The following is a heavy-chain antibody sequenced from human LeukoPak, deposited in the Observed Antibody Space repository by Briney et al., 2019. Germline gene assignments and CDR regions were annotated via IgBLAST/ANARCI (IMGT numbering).Heavy chain of an antibody. CDR3: ARAPAMVRGPSLYYYGMDV. J-gene: IGHJ6*02. CDR1: GYTFTSYG. CDR2: ISAYSGNT. V-gene: IGHV1-18*01. Sequence: ASVKVSCKASGYTFTSYGISWVRQAPGQGLEWMGWISAYSGNTNYAQKLQGRVTMTTDTSTSTAYMELRSLRSDDTAVYYCARAPAMVRGPSLYYYGMDVWGQGTTVTVSS. D-gene: IGHD3-10*01.